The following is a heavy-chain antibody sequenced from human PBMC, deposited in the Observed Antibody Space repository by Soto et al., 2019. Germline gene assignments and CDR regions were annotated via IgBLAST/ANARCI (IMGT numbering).Heavy chain of an antibody. CDR1: GGSISSYY. V-gene: IGHV4-59*08. Sequence: SETLSLTCTVSGGSISSYYWSWIRQPPGRGLEWIGYIYYSGSTNYNPSLKSRVTISVDTSKNQFSLKLSPVTAADTAVYYCARLYSGYDYFTYYYYYMDVWGKGTPVTVSS. CDR3: ARLYSGYDYFTYYYYYMDV. D-gene: IGHD5-12*01. CDR2: IYYSGST. J-gene: IGHJ6*03.